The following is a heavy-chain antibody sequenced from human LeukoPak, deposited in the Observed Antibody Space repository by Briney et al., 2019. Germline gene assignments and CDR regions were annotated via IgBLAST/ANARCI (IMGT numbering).Heavy chain of an antibody. D-gene: IGHD2-21*02. J-gene: IGHJ3*02. CDR3: ARALRLAFDI. CDR1: GFTLSSYE. V-gene: IGHV3-48*03. CDR2: ITSSGSTI. Sequence: GGSLRLSCAASGFTLSSYEMNWVRQAPGKGLEWVSYITSSGSTIYYADSVKGRFTISRDNAKNSLYLQMNSLRAEDTAVYYCARALRLAFDIWGQGTMVTVSS.